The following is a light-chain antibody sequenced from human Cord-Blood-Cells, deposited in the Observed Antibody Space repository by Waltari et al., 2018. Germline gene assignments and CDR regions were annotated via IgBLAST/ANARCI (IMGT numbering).Light chain of an antibody. CDR3: QQYGSSPYT. CDR2: GAS. CDR1: QSVSSSY. V-gene: IGKV3-20*01. Sequence: EIVLTQSPGTLSLSPGERATLSCRASQSVSSSYLAWYQQKPGQAPRLLIYGASSRATGIPDRSSGSGSGTDFTLTISRLEPEDFAAYYCQQYGSSPYTFGQGTKLEIK. J-gene: IGKJ2*01.